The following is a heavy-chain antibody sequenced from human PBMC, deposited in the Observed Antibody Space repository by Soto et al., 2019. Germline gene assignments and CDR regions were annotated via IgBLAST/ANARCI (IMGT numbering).Heavy chain of an antibody. CDR3: AKDLKNGGISYGMDV. CDR1: VFTFDDYA. Sequence: GGSLRLSCAASVFTFDDYAMHWVRQAPGKGLEWVSGISWNSGSIGYADSVKGRFTISRDNAKNSLYLQMNSLRAEDTALYYCAKDLKNGGISYGMDVWGQGTTVTVS. J-gene: IGHJ6*02. V-gene: IGHV3-9*01. D-gene: IGHD2-15*01. CDR2: ISWNSGSI.